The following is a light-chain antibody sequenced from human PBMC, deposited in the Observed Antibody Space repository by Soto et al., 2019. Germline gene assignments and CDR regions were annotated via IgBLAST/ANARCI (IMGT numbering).Light chain of an antibody. V-gene: IGKV2-30*01. Sequence: DVDLAQSPLSLPVTLGQPASISCRSSQSLVSSDGNTYLNWFHQRPGQPPRRLLYKVSNRDSGVPDRFSGSGSGTEFTLKISRVEAEDVGVYYCMQSTHWPLTFGGGTKVEIK. CDR3: MQSTHWPLT. CDR2: KVS. CDR1: QSLVSSDGNTY. J-gene: IGKJ4*01.